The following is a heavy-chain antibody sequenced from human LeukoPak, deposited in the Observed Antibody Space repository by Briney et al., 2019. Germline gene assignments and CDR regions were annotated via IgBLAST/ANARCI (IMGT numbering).Heavy chain of an antibody. D-gene: IGHD3-22*01. CDR3: ARVGSGYYEYYFDY. Sequence: GASVKVSCKASGYTFTSYDINWVRQATGQGLEWMGWMNPNSGNTGYAQKFQGRVTMTTDTSTSTAYMELRSLRSDDTAVYYCARVGSGYYEYYFDYWGQGTLVTVSS. J-gene: IGHJ4*02. V-gene: IGHV1-8*01. CDR2: MNPNSGNT. CDR1: GYTFTSYD.